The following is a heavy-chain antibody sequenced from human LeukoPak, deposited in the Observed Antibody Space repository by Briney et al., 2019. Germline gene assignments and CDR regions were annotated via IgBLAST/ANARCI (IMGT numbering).Heavy chain of an antibody. CDR1: GGSISSGDYY. CDR3: VRTKYFIRIVTYYDILTGTDWVYYFDY. CDR2: IYYSGST. D-gene: IGHD3-9*01. Sequence: KPSETLSLTCTVSGGSISSGDYYWSWIRQPPGKGLEWIGYIYYSGSTYYNPSLKSRVTISVDTSKNQFSLKLSSVTAADTAVYYCVRTKYFIRIVTYYDILTGTDWVYYFDYWGQGTLVTVSS. V-gene: IGHV4-30-4*01. J-gene: IGHJ4*02.